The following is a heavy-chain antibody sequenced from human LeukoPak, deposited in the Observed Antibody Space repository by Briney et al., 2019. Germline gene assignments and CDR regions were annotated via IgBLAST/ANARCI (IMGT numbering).Heavy chain of an antibody. CDR2: IWYDGSNK. Sequence: PGGSLRLSCAASGFTFSSYGMHWVRQAPGKGLEWVAVIWYDGSNKYYADSVKGRFTISRDNSNNTLYLQMNSLRAEDTAVYYCAKDGGRYYDSSGYAKYWGQGTLVTVSS. J-gene: IGHJ4*02. D-gene: IGHD3-22*01. V-gene: IGHV3-33*06. CDR3: AKDGGRYYDSSGYAKY. CDR1: GFTFSSYG.